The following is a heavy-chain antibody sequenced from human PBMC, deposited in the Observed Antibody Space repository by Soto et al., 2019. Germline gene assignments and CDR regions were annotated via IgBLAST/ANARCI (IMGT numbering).Heavy chain of an antibody. J-gene: IGHJ5*02. CDR2: INPNSGGT. V-gene: IGHV1-2*02. CDR1: GYTFTGYY. Sequence: VAVKVSCKASGYTFTGYYMHWVRQAPGQGLEWMGWINPNSGGTNYAQKFQGRVTMTRDTSISTAYMELSRLRSDDTAVYYCARVRGYSSSWYEVDPWGQGTLVTVSS. D-gene: IGHD6-13*01. CDR3: ARVRGYSSSWYEVDP.